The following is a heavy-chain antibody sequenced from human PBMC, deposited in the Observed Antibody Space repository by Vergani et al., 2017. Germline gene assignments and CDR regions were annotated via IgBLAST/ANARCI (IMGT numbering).Heavy chain of an antibody. CDR3: ARAGSGSYPKRGDAFDI. Sequence: EVQLVESGGGLVKPGGSLRLSCAASGFTFSSYSMNWVRQAPGKGLEWVSSISSSSSYIYYADSVKGRFTISRDNAKNSLYLQMNSLRAEDTAVYYCARAGSGSYPKRGDAFDIWGQGTMVTVSS. D-gene: IGHD3-10*01. CDR2: ISSSSSYI. CDR1: GFTFSSYS. V-gene: IGHV3-21*01. J-gene: IGHJ3*02.